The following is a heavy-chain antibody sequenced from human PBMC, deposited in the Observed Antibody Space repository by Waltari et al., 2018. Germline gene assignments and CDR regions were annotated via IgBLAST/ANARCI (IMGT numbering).Heavy chain of an antibody. CDR3: ARRGEYSSGWYPADWYFDL. Sequence: QVQLQQWGAGLLKPSETLSLTCAVYGGSFSGYYWSLIRQPPGQGLEWIGEINHSGSTNYNPSLKSRVTISVDTSKNQFSLKLSSVTAADTAVYYCARRGEYSSGWYPADWYFDLWGRGTLVTVSS. V-gene: IGHV4-34*01. CDR2: INHSGST. CDR1: GGSFSGYY. D-gene: IGHD6-19*01. J-gene: IGHJ2*01.